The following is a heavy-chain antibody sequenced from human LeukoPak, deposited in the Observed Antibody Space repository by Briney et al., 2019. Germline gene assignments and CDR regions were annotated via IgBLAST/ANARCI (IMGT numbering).Heavy chain of an antibody. CDR1: GYTFTSYD. CDR3: ARGRRDIVVVVAAVDAFDI. V-gene: IGHV1-8*03. J-gene: IGHJ3*02. D-gene: IGHD2-15*01. CDR2: MNPNSGNT. Sequence: GASVKVSCKASGYTFTSYDINWVRQATGQGLEWMGWMNPNSGNTGYAQKFQGRVTITRNTSISTAYMELSSLRSEDTAVYYCARGRRDIVVVVAAVDAFDIWGQGTMATVSS.